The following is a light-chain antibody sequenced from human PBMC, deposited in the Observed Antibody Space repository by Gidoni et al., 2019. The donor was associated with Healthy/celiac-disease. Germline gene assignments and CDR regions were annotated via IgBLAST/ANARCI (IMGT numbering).Light chain of an antibody. V-gene: IGKV3-20*01. CDR1: QSVSSSY. Sequence: DIVLTQSPGTLSLSPVERATLSCRASQSVSSSYLAWYQQKPGQAPRLLIYGASSRATGIPDRFSGSGSGTDFTLTISRLEPEDFAVYYCQQYGSSLCSFGQGTKLEIK. J-gene: IGKJ2*04. CDR2: GAS. CDR3: QQYGSSLCS.